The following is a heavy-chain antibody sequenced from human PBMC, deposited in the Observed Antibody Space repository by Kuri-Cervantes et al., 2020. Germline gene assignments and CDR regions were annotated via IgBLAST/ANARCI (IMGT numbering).Heavy chain of an antibody. V-gene: IGHV3-30*03. CDR1: GFTFDDYG. Sequence: GGSLRLSCAASGFTFDDYGMSWVRQAPGKGLEWVAVISYDGSNKYYADSVKGRFTISRDNSKNTLYLQMNSLRAEDTAVYYCVMVRGVILTNYYGMDVWGQGTTVTVSS. CDR2: ISYDGSNK. CDR3: VMVRGVILTNYYGMDV. D-gene: IGHD3-10*01. J-gene: IGHJ6*02.